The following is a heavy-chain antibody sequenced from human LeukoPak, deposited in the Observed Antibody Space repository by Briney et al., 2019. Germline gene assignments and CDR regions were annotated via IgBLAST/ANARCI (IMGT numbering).Heavy chain of an antibody. CDR1: GGTFSSYA. CDR3: ARGSIAVPPGAFDI. V-gene: IGHV1-69*13. D-gene: IGHD6-19*01. Sequence: ASVEVSCKASGGTFSSYAISWVRQAPGQGLEWMGGIIPIFGTANYAQKFQGRVTITADESTSTAYMELSSLRSEDTAVYYCARGSIAVPPGAFDIWGQGTMVTVSS. CDR2: IIPIFGTA. J-gene: IGHJ3*02.